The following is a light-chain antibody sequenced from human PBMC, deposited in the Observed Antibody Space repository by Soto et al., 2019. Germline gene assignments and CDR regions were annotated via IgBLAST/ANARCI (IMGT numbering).Light chain of an antibody. CDR1: QGISTY. V-gene: IGKV1-9*01. CDR3: RQLDSYPST. J-gene: IGKJ1*01. Sequence: DIQLTQSPSFLSASVGDRVTITCRASQGISTYLAWYQQKPGKAPNLLIYGASTLQSGVPSRFGRSGSGSAFTLTITNLQPEDFATYYYRQLDSYPSTFGQGTKVEIK. CDR2: GAS.